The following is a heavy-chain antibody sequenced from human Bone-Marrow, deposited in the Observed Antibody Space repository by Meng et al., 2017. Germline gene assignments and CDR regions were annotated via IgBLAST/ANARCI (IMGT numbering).Heavy chain of an antibody. Sequence: QVLLVLSGGGVHNPGASVKVPGKASGYTFPAYWLHRVRRAPGQGLEWMGRINPKSGDTHYAQRFQGRVTMTGDTSISTAYMELSGLRSDDTAMYYCARDEDISAAGKLFGDYWGQGTLVTVSS. V-gene: IGHV1-2*06. J-gene: IGHJ4*02. D-gene: IGHD6-13*01. CDR2: INPKSGDT. CDR3: ARDEDISAAGKLFGDY. CDR1: GYTFPAYW.